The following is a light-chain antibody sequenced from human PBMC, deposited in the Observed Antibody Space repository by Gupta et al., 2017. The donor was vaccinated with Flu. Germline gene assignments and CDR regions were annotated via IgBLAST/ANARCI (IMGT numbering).Light chain of an antibody. CDR3: CSYAGSSTWV. V-gene: IGLV2-23*01. J-gene: IGLJ3*02. CDR1: SSDVGSYNL. CDR2: EGS. Sequence: QSALTQPASVSGSPGQSITISCTGTSSDVGSYNLVPWYQQHPGKAPKLMIYEGSKRPSGVSNRVSVSKSGNTDFPTISGLQADDDADYYCCSYAGSSTWVFGGGTKLTVL.